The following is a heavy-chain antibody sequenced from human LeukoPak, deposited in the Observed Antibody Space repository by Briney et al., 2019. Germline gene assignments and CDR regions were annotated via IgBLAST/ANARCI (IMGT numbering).Heavy chain of an antibody. Sequence: GESLKISCKGSGYSFTSYWIGWVHQMPGKGLEWMGIIYPGDSVTTYSPSFQGQVTISADKSISTAYLQWSSLKASDTAMYYCARQYYDSSGYYPFDYWGQGTLVTVSS. V-gene: IGHV5-51*07. J-gene: IGHJ4*02. D-gene: IGHD3-22*01. CDR3: ARQYYDSSGYYPFDY. CDR1: GYSFTSYW. CDR2: IYPGDSVT.